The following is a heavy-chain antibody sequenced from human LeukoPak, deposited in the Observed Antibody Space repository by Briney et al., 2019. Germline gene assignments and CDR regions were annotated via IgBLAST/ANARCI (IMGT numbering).Heavy chain of an antibody. Sequence: SVKVSCKASGGTFSSYAISWVRQAPGQGLEWMGGIIPIFGTANYAQKFQGRVTMTEDTSTDTAYMELSSLRSEDTAVYYCATDHGRNYYDSSGYMYYWGQGTLVTVSS. J-gene: IGHJ4*02. CDR2: IIPIFGTA. CDR1: GGTFSSYA. CDR3: ATDHGRNYYDSSGYMYY. D-gene: IGHD3-22*01. V-gene: IGHV1-69*06.